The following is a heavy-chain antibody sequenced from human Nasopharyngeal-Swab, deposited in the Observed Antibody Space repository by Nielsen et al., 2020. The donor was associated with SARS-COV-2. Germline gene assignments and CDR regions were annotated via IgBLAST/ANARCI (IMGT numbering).Heavy chain of an antibody. Sequence: SETLSLTCTVSGGSISSYYWSWIRQPPGKGLDWIGYIYYSGSTYYNPSLKSRVTISIDTSKNQFSLKLSSVTVADTAVYYCAREGHNGMDVWGQGTTVTVSS. V-gene: IGHV4-59*13. CDR1: GGSISSYY. J-gene: IGHJ6*02. CDR3: AREGHNGMDV. CDR2: IYYSGST.